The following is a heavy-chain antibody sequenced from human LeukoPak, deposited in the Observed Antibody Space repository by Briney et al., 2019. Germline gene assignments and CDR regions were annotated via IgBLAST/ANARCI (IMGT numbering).Heavy chain of an antibody. Sequence: GGSLRLSCAASGCTGSFNYMSWVRQAPGKGLEWISVIYSGGSTYYADSVKGRFTISRDDSKNTLYLQMNSLRAEDTAIYYCARAQWRTYSYYYMDVWGKGTTVTVSS. V-gene: IGHV3-53*01. CDR1: GCTGSFNY. D-gene: IGHD6-19*01. J-gene: IGHJ6*03. CDR3: ARAQWRTYSYYYMDV. CDR2: IYSGGST.